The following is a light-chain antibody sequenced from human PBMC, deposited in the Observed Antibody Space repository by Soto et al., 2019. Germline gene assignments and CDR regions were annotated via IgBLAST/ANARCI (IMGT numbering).Light chain of an antibody. Sequence: DIQMTQSPSSLSASVGDRVTITCRASQSISSYLNWYQQKPGKAPKLLIYAASSLPSGVPSRFSGSGSGTEFTLTISSLQPEDFATYYCQQSYSTLLTFGQGTKVEIK. V-gene: IGKV1-39*01. CDR1: QSISSY. CDR3: QQSYSTLLT. CDR2: AAS. J-gene: IGKJ1*01.